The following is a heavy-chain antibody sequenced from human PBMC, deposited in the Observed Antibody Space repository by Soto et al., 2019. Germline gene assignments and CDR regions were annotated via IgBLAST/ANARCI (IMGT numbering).Heavy chain of an antibody. Sequence: SETLSLTCTVSGGSISSYYWSWIRQPPGKGLEWIGYIYYSGSTNYNPSLKSRVTISVDTSKNQFSLKLSSVTAADTAVYYCAATYDFWSDYLPHYYYGMDVWGQGTTVTVSS. J-gene: IGHJ6*02. CDR2: IYYSGST. CDR3: AATYDFWSDYLPHYYYGMDV. D-gene: IGHD3-3*01. CDR1: GGSISSYY. V-gene: IGHV4-59*01.